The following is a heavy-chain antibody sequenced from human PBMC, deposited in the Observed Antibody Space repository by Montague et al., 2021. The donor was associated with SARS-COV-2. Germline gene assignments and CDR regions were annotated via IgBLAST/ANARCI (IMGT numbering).Heavy chain of an antibody. CDR3: ARLVGGRETRFDP. J-gene: IGHJ5*02. V-gene: IGHV4-59*08. D-gene: IGHD3-10*01. CDR2: IYYSGTA. CDR1: GGSISTYY. Sequence: SETLSLTCTVSGGSISTYYWSWIRQPPGKGLEWIGYIYYSGTANYNPSLKSRVIISVDTSKNQFSLKVRSVTAADTAVYYCARLVGGRETRFDPWGQGTLVTVSS.